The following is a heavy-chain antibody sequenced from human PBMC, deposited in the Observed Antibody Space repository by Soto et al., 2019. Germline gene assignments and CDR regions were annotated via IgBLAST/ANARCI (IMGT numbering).Heavy chain of an antibody. CDR3: AIHLIACGDAFAI. Sequence: QITLKESGPTLVKPTQTLTLTCTFSGFSLSTNGVGVRWIRQPPGKALEWLALIYWDDDKRYIPSLRSRLTSSKDTSKNQVVLTLPNMDPVDTATYFCAIHLIACGDAFAIWGQGTMVSVSS. V-gene: IGHV2-5*02. CDR1: GFSLSTNGVG. D-gene: IGHD2-21*01. CDR2: IYWDDDK. J-gene: IGHJ3*02.